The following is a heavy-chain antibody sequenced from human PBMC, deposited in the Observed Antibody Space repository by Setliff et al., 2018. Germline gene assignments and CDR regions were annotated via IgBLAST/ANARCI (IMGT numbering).Heavy chain of an antibody. V-gene: IGHV1-2*02. D-gene: IGHD3-10*01. CDR2: INPGTGVT. CDR1: GYAFTGHY. CDR3: ARGTDYHGSGSYWAKDV. J-gene: IGHJ6*04. Sequence: ASVKVSCKASGYAFTGHYIHWVRQAPGQGLEWMGWINPGTGVTNYARNFQGRVTMTRDTSITTVYMDLSRLKSVDTAVYYCARGTDYHGSGSYWAKDVWGKGTTVTVSS.